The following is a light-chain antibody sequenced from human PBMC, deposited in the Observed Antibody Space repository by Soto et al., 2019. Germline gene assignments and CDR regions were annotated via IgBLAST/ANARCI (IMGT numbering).Light chain of an antibody. V-gene: IGKV1D-12*01. J-gene: IGKJ1*01. CDR1: QSVSSA. CDR2: AAS. Sequence: DIQMTQSPSSVSASVGDRVAITCRASQSVSSALAWYQQKPGKAPKLLIYAASTLQHGVPSRFSGSGSGTDFTLTISSLQPEDSATYYCQQANSFPRTVGQGTKVEI. CDR3: QQANSFPRT.